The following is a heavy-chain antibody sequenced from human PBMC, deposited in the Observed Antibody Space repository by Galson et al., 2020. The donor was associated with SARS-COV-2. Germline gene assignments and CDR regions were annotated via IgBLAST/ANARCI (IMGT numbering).Heavy chain of an antibody. Sequence: GGSLRLSCAGSGFTFSSYEMNWVRQAPGKGLEWVSSISSSGTNLYYADSVKGRFTISRDNAKNSLYLQMTSLRAEDTAVYYCASPYLAAASFFGAFDIWGLGTMVTVSS. CDR3: ASPYLAAASFFGAFDI. D-gene: IGHD6-13*01. CDR1: GFTFSSYE. CDR2: ISSSGTNL. V-gene: IGHV3-48*03. J-gene: IGHJ3*02.